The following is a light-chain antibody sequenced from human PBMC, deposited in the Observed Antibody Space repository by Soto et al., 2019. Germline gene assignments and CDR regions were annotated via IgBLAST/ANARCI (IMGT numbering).Light chain of an antibody. V-gene: IGLV2-14*01. CDR2: EVS. CDR3: SSYTSSSIDYV. Sequence: QSALTQPASVSGSHGQSITISCTGTSSDVGGYNYVSRYQQHPGKAPKLMIYEVSNRPSGVSNRFSGSKSGNTASLTISGLQAEDEADYYCSSYTSSSIDYVFGTGTKVTVL. CDR1: SSDVGGYNY. J-gene: IGLJ1*01.